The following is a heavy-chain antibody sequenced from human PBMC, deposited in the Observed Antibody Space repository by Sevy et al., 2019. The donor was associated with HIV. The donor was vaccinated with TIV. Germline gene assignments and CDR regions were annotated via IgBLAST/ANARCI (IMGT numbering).Heavy chain of an antibody. J-gene: IGHJ6*02. CDR1: GGSISSYY. D-gene: IGHD6-6*01. CDR3: GRGAIPAAAAEAARPDYYYGMDV. V-gene: IGHV4-59*01. Sequence: SETLSLTCTVSGGSISSYYWSWILQPPGKGLEWIGYIYYSGSTNYNPSLKSRVTISVDTSKNQFSLKLSSVTAADTAVYYCGRGAIPAAAAEAARPDYYYGMDVWGQGTTVTVSS. CDR2: IYYSGST.